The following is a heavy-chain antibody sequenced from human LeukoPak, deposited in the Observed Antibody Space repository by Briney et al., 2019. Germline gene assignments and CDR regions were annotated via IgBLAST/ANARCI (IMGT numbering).Heavy chain of an antibody. CDR1: GFTFTNYA. CDR2: ISYDGSVE. D-gene: IGHD4-17*01. CDR3: VRGGPYGDYDAY. Sequence: PGGSLRLSCAASGFTFTNYAMHWVRQAPGKGLEWVALISYDGSVEKSAASVKGRFTISRDNSKNTLYLQMNSLRAEDTAVYYCVRGGPYGDYDAYWGQGTLVTVSS. J-gene: IGHJ4*02. V-gene: IGHV3-30*04.